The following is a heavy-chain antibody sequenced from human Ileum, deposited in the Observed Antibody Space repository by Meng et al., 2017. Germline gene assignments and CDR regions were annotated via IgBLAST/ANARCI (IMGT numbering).Heavy chain of an antibody. CDR2: LSPDGTMT. Sequence: GRLGGSGGGLVQPWWSLRPACAASGFTFSIYWMHWIRQAPGKGLEWVALLSPDGTMTDYVDSVTGRFTISRDNAKNSLFLQMDSLRAEDTVVYYCVRENWYFDIWGRGTLVTVSS. CDR3: VRENWYFDI. V-gene: IGHV3-7*01. CDR1: GFTFSIYW. J-gene: IGHJ2*01.